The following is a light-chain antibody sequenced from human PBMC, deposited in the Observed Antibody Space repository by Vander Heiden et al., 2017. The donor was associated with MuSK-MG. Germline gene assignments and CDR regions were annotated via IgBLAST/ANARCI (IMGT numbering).Light chain of an antibody. CDR3: SSYTSSSTLV. CDR2: DVS. J-gene: IGLJ1*01. V-gene: IGLV2-14*01. Sequence: QSALTQPASVSGSPGHSITIPCTGTSSDVGGYNYVSWYQQHPGTAPKLMIYDVSHRPSGVSNRFSGSKSGNTASLTISGLQAEDEADYYCSSYTSSSTLVFGTGTKVTVL. CDR1: SSDVGGYNY.